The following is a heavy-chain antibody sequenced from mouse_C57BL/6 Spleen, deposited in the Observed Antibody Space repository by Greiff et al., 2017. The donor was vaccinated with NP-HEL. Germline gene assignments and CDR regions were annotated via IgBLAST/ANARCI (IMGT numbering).Heavy chain of an antibody. D-gene: IGHD4-1*01. CDR2: ISDGGSYT. V-gene: IGHV5-4*03. CDR1: GFTFSSYA. CDR3: ARTGTWFAY. Sequence: EVKVIASGGGLVKPGGSLKLSCAASGFTFSSYAMSWVRQTPEKRLEWVATISDGGSYTYYPDNVKGRFTISRDNAKNNLYLQMSHLKSEDTAMYYCARTGTWFAYWGQGTLVTVSA. J-gene: IGHJ3*01.